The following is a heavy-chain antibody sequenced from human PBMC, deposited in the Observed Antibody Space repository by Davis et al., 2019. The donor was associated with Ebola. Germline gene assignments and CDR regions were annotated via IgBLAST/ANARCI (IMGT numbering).Heavy chain of an antibody. CDR2: IYPGDSDT. J-gene: IGHJ4*02. CDR1: GYSFTSHW. D-gene: IGHD6-6*01. CDR3: ARLMGRVDSSSYRFFDN. Sequence: GESLKISCKDSGYSFTSHWIGWVRQMPGKGLEWMGLIYPGDSDTRYSPSFQGQVTISADKSISTAYLQWSSLKASDTAMYHCARLMGRVDSSSYRFFDNWGQGTLVTVSS. V-gene: IGHV5-51*01.